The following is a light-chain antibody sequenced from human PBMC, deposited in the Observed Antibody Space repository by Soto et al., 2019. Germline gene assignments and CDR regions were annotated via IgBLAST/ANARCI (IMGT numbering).Light chain of an antibody. V-gene: IGKV3D-15*01. CDR3: QQYYHLGLS. J-gene: IGKJ4*01. CDR1: QNVATN. CDR2: ASS. Sequence: VMTQSPANLAVSPGEGVTLFCRASQNVATNLAWYQLKPGQAPRLLIHASSTRAAGIPGTFSGSGSGTQFSLTISSVQSEDSAVYYCQQYYHLGLSFGGGTKLDIK.